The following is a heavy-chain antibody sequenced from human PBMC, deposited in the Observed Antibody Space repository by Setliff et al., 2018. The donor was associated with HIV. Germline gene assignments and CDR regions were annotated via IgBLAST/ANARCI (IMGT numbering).Heavy chain of an antibody. CDR1: SYSISSGYY. CDR2: ISYTGST. Sequence: SETLSLTCAVSSYSISSGYYWGWIRQPPGKGLEWIGTISYTGSTYYDPSLKSRVTISLDTSKNQFFLKLSSVTAPDTAIYYCARQTWEYYDTLTGYYRSPKNFDSWGQGTLVTVSS. D-gene: IGHD3-9*01. CDR3: ARQTWEYYDTLTGYYRSPKNFDS. J-gene: IGHJ4*02. V-gene: IGHV4-38-2*01.